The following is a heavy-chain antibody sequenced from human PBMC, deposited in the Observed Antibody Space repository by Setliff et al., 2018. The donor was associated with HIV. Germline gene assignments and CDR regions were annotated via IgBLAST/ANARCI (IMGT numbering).Heavy chain of an antibody. CDR3: ARDLKGITFGGVIPKGAAFDI. V-gene: IGHV4-4*07. D-gene: IGHD3-16*02. Sequence: AETLSLTCTVYGSSISSYDWSWIRQPAGKGPEGSGRLFSRGSTNYNPSLMSRVTMSLDMSKNQFSLKLTSVTAADTAVYYCARDLKGITFGGVIPKGAAFDIWGQGTMVTVSS. CDR1: GSSISSYD. J-gene: IGHJ3*02. CDR2: LFSRGST.